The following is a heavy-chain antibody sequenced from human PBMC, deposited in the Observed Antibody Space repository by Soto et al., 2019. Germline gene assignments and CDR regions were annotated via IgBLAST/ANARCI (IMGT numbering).Heavy chain of an antibody. CDR2: IYPGDSDT. D-gene: IGHD3-16*02. Sequence: GESLKISCNGSGYSFIDYWIGWVRQVPGKGLEWMGVIYPGDSDTRYSPSFQGQVTISADKSISTAYLQWSSLKASDSAMYYCAGGLSDTRPHAFDIWGQGTMVTVSS. CDR1: GYSFIDYW. V-gene: IGHV5-51*01. J-gene: IGHJ3*02. CDR3: AGGLSDTRPHAFDI.